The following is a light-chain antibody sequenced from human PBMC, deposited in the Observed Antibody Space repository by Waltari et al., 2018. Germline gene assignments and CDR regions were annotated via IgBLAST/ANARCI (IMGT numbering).Light chain of an antibody. V-gene: IGKV2-28*01. J-gene: IGKJ1*01. CDR1: QSLLHSNGYDY. Sequence: EIALTQSPLSLPVTPGEPASVSCWSSQSLLHSNGYDYLNWYLQKPGQSPQLLIYMASIRATGVPDRFSGSGSGTNFTLKDSRLEAEDVGVYYCVQSLQTPPWTFGQGTKVEIK. CDR2: MAS. CDR3: VQSLQTPPWT.